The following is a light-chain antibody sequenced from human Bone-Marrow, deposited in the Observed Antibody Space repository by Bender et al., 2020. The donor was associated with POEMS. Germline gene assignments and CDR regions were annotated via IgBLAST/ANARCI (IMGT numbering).Light chain of an antibody. V-gene: IGLV2-14*02. J-gene: IGLJ3*02. CDR1: SSDIGNYNP. CDR2: QDD. CDR3: QAWDSGALV. Sequence: QSALTQPASVSGSPGQSITISCTGTSSDIGNYNPLSWYQQQPGQSPDLIMYQDDRRPSGIPERFSGSNAGNTATLTISGAQASDEGDFYCQAWDSGALVFGGGTELTVL.